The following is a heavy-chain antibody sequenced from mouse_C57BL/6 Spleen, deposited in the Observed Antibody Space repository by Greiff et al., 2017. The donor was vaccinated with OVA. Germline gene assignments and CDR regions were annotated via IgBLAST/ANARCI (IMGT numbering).Heavy chain of an antibody. CDR3: ARAGIAMDY. CDR1: GYTFTDYN. CDR2: INPNNGGT. V-gene: IGHV1-22*01. J-gene: IGHJ4*01. Sequence: DVKLQESGPELVKPGASVKMSCKASGYTFTDYNMHWVKQSHGKSLEWIGYINPNNGGTSYNQKFKGKATLTVNKSSSTAYMELRSLTSEDSAVYYCARAGIAMDYWGQGTSVTVSS. D-gene: IGHD1-1*01.